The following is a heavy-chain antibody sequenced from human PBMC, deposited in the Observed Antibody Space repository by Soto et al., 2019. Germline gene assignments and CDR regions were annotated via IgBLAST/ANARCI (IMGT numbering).Heavy chain of an antibody. V-gene: IGHV3-30*18. CDR2: ISYDGSNK. CDR3: AKDLLGERSGYQYGGDY. Sequence: QVQLVESGGGVVQPGRSLRLSCAASGFTFNSYGMHWVRQAPGKGLEWVAIISYDGSNKYYADPVTGRFTISRDNSKKTGYLQMNSLRDEDTAVYDGAKDLLGERSGYQYGGDYWGQGTLVAVSS. J-gene: IGHJ4*02. D-gene: IGHD3-22*01. CDR1: GFTFNSYG.